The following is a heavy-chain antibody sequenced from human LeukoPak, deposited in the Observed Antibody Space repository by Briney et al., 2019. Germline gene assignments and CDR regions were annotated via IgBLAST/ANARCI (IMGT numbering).Heavy chain of an antibody. CDR2: ISSSSSYI. J-gene: IGHJ4*02. V-gene: IGHV3-21*01. D-gene: IGHD6-19*01. CDR1: GFTFNNYG. Sequence: GGSLRLSCAASGFTFNNYGMHWVRQAPGKGLEWVSSISSSSSYIYYADSVKGRFTISRDNAKNSLYLQMNSLRAEDTAVYYCARDGVSSGWYDAGYFDYWGQGTLVTVSS. CDR3: ARDGVSSGWYDAGYFDY.